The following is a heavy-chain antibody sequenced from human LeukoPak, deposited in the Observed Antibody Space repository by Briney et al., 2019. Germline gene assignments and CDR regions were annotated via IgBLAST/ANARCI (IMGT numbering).Heavy chain of an antibody. V-gene: IGHV3-7*01. CDR1: GFAFSSYW. Sequence: PGGSLRLSCAASGFAFSSYWMIWVRQAPGKGLEWVANIKEDGSEKDYVDSVKGRFTMSRDNAKNSLYLQMNSLRAEDTAVYYCAELGITMIGGVWGKGTTVTISS. CDR3: AELGITMIGGV. D-gene: IGHD3-10*02. CDR2: IKEDGSEK. J-gene: IGHJ6*04.